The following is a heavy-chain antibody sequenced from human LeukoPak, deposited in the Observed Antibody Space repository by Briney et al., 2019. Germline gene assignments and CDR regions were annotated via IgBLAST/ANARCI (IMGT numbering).Heavy chain of an antibody. CDR2: IYTSGST. V-gene: IGHV4-61*02. J-gene: IGHJ3*02. D-gene: IGHD3-22*01. Sequence: SQTLSLTCTVSGGSISSGSYYWSWIRQPAGKGLEWIGRIYTSGSTNYNPSLKSRVTISVDTSKNQFSLKLSSVTAADTAVHYCARDSPHYYDSSGYHYDAFDIWGQGTMVTVSS. CDR3: ARDSPHYYDSSGYHYDAFDI. CDR1: GGSISSGSYY.